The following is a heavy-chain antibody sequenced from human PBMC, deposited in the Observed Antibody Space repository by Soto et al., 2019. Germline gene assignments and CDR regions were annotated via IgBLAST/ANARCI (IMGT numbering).Heavy chain of an antibody. Sequence: SETLSLTCTVSGGSISSYYWNWIRQPPGKGLEWIGYIYYSGSTYYNPSLKSRVTISVDTSKNQFSPRDEDTAVYFCASGPGPTNYYDILTGPQGVLDYWGQGTLVTVSS. V-gene: IGHV4-59*01. CDR3: ASGPGPTNYYDILTGPQGVLDY. J-gene: IGHJ4*02. D-gene: IGHD3-9*01. CDR1: GGSISSYY. CDR2: IYYSGST.